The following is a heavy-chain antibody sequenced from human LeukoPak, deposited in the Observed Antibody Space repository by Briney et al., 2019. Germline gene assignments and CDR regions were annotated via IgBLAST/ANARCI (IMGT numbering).Heavy chain of an antibody. CDR2: INHSGST. V-gene: IGHV4-34*01. CDR3: AGNDDILTGPLDY. Sequence: PSETLSLTCAVYGGSFSGYYWSWIRQPPGKGLEWIGEINHSGSTNYNPSLKSRVTISVDTSKNQFSLKLSSVTAADTAVYYCAGNDDILTGPLDYWGQGTLATVSS. D-gene: IGHD3-9*01. CDR1: GGSFSGYY. J-gene: IGHJ4*02.